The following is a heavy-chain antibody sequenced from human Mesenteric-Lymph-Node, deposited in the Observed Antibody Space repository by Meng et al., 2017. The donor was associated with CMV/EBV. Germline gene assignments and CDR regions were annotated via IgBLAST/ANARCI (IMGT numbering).Heavy chain of an antibody. CDR3: AKAGGVEPYYYSYYGMDV. Sequence: GESLKISCVASGFTFSRYWMSWVRQAPGKGPEWVANINELGSEKSFVDSVKGRFTISRDNAKNSLYLQMNSLRAEDTAVYYCAKAGGVEPYYYSYYGMDVWGQGTTVTVSS. V-gene: IGHV3-7*03. CDR1: GFTFSRYW. CDR2: INELGSEK. D-gene: IGHD3-16*01. J-gene: IGHJ6*02.